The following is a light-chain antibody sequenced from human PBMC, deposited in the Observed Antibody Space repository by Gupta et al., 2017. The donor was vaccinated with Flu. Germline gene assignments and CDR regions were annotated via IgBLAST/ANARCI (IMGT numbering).Light chain of an antibody. Sequence: RVTISCSGSTSNIGNNYVSWYQQLPGTAPKLLIYEIHKRPSGIPDRFSGSKSGTSATLDITGLQTADEANYFCEAWDNDLSVVLFGGGTKVTVL. CDR1: TSNIGNNY. CDR3: EAWDNDLSVVL. J-gene: IGLJ3*02. CDR2: EIH. V-gene: IGLV1-51*02.